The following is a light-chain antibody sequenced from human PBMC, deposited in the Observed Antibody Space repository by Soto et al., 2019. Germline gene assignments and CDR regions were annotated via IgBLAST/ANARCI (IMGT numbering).Light chain of an antibody. Sequence: DIQMTQSPSTLSASVGDRVTITCRASQSISSWLAWYQQKPGKAPKLLIYKASSLESGVPSRFSCIGSGTEFTLTINSLQPDDFATYYCQQYNSYWKFGQGTRVEIK. CDR3: QQYNSYWK. CDR1: QSISSW. V-gene: IGKV1-5*03. CDR2: KAS. J-gene: IGKJ1*01.